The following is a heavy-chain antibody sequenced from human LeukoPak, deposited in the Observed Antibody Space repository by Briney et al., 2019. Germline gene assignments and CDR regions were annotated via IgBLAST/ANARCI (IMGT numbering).Heavy chain of an antibody. CDR3: ARVQRGEMATFDY. V-gene: IGHV3-21*01. CDR2: MSRTSNYI. CDR1: GFIFSSYS. D-gene: IGHD5-24*01. J-gene: IGHJ4*02. Sequence: GGSLTLSCAASGFIFSSYSMNGVRHATGKGLEGVSSMSRTSNYIHYGDSLKGRFTISRDNARNPLYLQINRLRVEDTAVYYCARVQRGEMATFDYWGQGTLVTVSS.